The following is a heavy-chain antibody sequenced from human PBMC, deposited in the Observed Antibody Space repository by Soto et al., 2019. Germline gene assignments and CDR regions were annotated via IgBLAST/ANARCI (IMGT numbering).Heavy chain of an antibody. V-gene: IGHV3-23*01. CDR3: LQTVPAAAIMDDY. Sequence: EVQLLESGGGLVQPGGSLRLSCAASGFTFSSYAMSWVRQAPGKGLEWISAISGSGGSTYYADSVKGRFTISRDNSKNTLYLQMNSLRAEDTAVYYCLQTVPAAAIMDDYWGQGTLVTVSS. CDR1: GFTFSSYA. D-gene: IGHD2-2*01. CDR2: ISGSGGST. J-gene: IGHJ4*02.